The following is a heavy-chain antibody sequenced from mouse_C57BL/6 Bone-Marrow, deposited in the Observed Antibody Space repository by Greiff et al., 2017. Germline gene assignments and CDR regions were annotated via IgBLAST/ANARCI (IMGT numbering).Heavy chain of an antibody. CDR2: IYPSDSET. Sequence: QVQLKQPGAELVRPGSSVKLSCKASGYTFTSYWMDWVKQRPGQGLAWIGNIYPSDSETHYNQKFKDKATLTVDKSSSTAYMQLSSLTSEDSAVYYCARGGYWGQGTLVTVSA. CDR1: GYTFTSYW. V-gene: IGHV1-61*01. CDR3: ARGGY. J-gene: IGHJ3*02.